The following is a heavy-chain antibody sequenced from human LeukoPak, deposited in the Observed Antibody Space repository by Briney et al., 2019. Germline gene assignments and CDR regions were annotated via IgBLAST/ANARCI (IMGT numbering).Heavy chain of an antibody. CDR2: IYYSGST. V-gene: IGHV4-59*01. CDR3: GRLKGLFDRYFDY. D-gene: IGHD2-21*01. CDR1: GGSISSYY. J-gene: IGHJ4*02. Sequence: SETLSLTCTVSGGSISSYYWSWIRQPPGKGLEWIGYIYYSGSTNYNPSLKSRVTMSVDTSKIQFSLKLSSVTAADTAVYYCGRLKGLFDRYFDYWGQGTLVTVSP.